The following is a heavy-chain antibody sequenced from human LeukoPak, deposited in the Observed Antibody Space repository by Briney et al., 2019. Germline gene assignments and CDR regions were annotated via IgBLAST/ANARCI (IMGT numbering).Heavy chain of an antibody. D-gene: IGHD5-18*01. CDR3: AREEDTDMVFRDYYYYGMDV. Sequence: GGSLRLSCAASGFTFSSYAMHWVRQAPGKGLEYVSAISSNGGSTYYANSVKGRFTISRDNSKNTLYLQMGSLRAEDMAVYYCAREEDTDMVFRDYYYYGMDVWGQGTTVTVSS. V-gene: IGHV3-64*01. CDR2: ISSNGGST. J-gene: IGHJ6*02. CDR1: GFTFSSYA.